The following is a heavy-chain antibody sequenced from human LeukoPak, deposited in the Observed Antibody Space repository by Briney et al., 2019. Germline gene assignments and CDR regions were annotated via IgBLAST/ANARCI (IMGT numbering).Heavy chain of an antibody. V-gene: IGHV3-30*03. CDR3: ARDRHYDFWSGTGMDV. CDR2: ISYDGSNK. J-gene: IGHJ6*02. CDR1: GFTFSSYG. Sequence: GGSLRLSWAASGFTFSSYGMHWVRQAPGKGLEWVAVISYDGSNKYYADSVKGRFTISRDNSKNTLYLQMNSLRAEDTAVYYCARDRHYDFWSGTGMDVWGQGTTVTVSS. D-gene: IGHD3-3*01.